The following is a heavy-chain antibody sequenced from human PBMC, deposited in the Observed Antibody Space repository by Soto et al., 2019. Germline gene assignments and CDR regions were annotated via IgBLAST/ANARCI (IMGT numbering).Heavy chain of an antibody. J-gene: IGHJ4*02. CDR2: IGTDGSNM. CDR3: SRDNNWSYDY. V-gene: IGHV3-74*01. CDR1: GFSFSSHW. Sequence: GGSLRLSGAASGFSFSSHWMHWVRQAPGKGLVWVSHIGTDGSNMRDADSVQGRFTISRDNASNTLYLQMNSLRDEDTAVYYCSRDNNWSYDYSGQGILVTVSS. D-gene: IGHD1-1*01.